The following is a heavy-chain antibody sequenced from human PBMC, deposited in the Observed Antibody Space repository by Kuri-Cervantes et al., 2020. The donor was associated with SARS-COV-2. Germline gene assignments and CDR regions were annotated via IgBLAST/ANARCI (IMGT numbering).Heavy chain of an antibody. D-gene: IGHD3-16*01. CDR1: GGSISSYY. CDR2: IYYSGST. CDR3: ARHRWGRDAFDI. V-gene: IGHV4-59*08. Sequence: GSLRLSCTVSGGSISSYYWSWIRQPPGKGLEWIGYIYYSGSTNYNPSLKSRVTISVDTSKNQFSLKLSSVTAADTAVYYCARHRWGRDAFDIWGQGTMVTVSS. J-gene: IGHJ3*02.